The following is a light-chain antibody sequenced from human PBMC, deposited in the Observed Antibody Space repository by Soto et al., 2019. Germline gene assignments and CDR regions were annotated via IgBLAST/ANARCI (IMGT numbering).Light chain of an antibody. J-gene: IGLJ3*02. Sequence: QSALTQPASVSGSPGQSITMSCTGTSSDVGAYNYVSWYQQHPGKAPKLMIYEVSHRPSGVSSRFYGSKSGNTASLTISGLQAEDEADYYCSSYTTRSTRVFGGGTKLTVL. V-gene: IGLV2-14*01. CDR1: SSDVGAYNY. CDR3: SSYTTRSTRV. CDR2: EVS.